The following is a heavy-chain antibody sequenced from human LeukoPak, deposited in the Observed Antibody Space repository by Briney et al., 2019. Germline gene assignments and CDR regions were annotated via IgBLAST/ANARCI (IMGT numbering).Heavy chain of an antibody. J-gene: IGHJ4*02. Sequence: SETLSLTCTVSAGSINNYYWSWIRQPPGKGLECIGYVYYSGSTNYNPSLKSRVTISVDTSKNQFSLKLRSVTAADTAVYYCARRSSDCWSFDSWGQGSLVTVSS. CDR3: ARRSSDCWSFDS. D-gene: IGHD3-3*01. CDR2: VYYSGST. V-gene: IGHV4-59*01. CDR1: AGSINNYY.